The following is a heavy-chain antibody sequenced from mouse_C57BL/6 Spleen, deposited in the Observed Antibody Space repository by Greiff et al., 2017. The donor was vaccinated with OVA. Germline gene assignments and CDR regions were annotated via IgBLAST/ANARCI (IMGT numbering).Heavy chain of an antibody. Sequence: QVQLKESGPELVKPGASVKISCKASGYAFSSSWMNWVKQRPGKGLEWIGRIYPGDGDPNYNGKFKGKATLTADKSSSTAYMQLSSLTSEDSAVYFCARRDDYDSYWYFDVWGTGTTVTVSS. V-gene: IGHV1-82*01. D-gene: IGHD2-4*01. CDR2: IYPGDGDP. CDR3: ARRDDYDSYWYFDV. J-gene: IGHJ1*03. CDR1: GYAFSSSW.